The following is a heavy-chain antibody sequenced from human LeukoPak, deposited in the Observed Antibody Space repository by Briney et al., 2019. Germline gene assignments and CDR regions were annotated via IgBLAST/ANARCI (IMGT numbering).Heavy chain of an antibody. V-gene: IGHV5-51*01. CDR3: ARLDYDILTGTGSFDY. Sequence: GESLKISCKGSGYSFTSYWIGWVRQMPGKGLEWMGIIYPGDSDTRYSPSFQGQVTISADKSISTAYLQWSSLKPSDTAMYYCARLDYDILTGTGSFDYWGQGTLVTVSS. J-gene: IGHJ4*02. D-gene: IGHD3-9*01. CDR1: GYSFTSYW. CDR2: IYPGDSDT.